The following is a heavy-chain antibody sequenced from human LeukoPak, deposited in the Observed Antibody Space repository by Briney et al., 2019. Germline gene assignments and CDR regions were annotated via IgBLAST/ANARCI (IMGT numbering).Heavy chain of an antibody. CDR1: GFTFSSYA. J-gene: IGHJ3*02. D-gene: IGHD2-15*01. Sequence: GGSLRLSCAASGFTFSSYAMSWVRQAPGKGLEWVSGISGSGGSTHYADSVKDRFTISRDNSKNTLYLQMNSLRAEDTAVYYCGKEDVVVVAATPDAFDMWGQGTMVTVSS. CDR3: GKEDVVVVAATPDAFDM. CDR2: ISGSGGST. V-gene: IGHV3-23*01.